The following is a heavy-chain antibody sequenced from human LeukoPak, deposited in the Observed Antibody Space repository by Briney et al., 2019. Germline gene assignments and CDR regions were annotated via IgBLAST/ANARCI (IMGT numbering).Heavy chain of an antibody. CDR1: GFAFSSYA. J-gene: IGHJ4*02. V-gene: IGHV3-23*01. CDR2: ISGSGGST. CDR3: AKDYAERGYSYGLFDY. D-gene: IGHD5-18*01. Sequence: PGGSLRLSCAASGFAFSSYAMSWVRQAPGKGLEWVSAISGSGGSTYYADSVKDRFTISRDNSKNTLYLQMNSLRAEDTAVYYCAKDYAERGYSYGLFDYWGQGTLVTVSS.